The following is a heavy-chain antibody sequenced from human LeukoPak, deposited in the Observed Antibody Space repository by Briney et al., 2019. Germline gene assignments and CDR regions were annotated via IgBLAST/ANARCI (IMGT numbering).Heavy chain of an antibody. J-gene: IGHJ1*01. V-gene: IGHV3-21*01. CDR2: ISSSSSYI. CDR3: ASTDYYDSSGYYQP. CDR1: GFSFSLYS. Sequence: GGSLRLSCAASGFSFSLYSMNWVRQAPGKGLEWVSSISSSSSYIYYADSVEGRFTISRDNAKNSLYLQMNSLRAEDTAVYYCASTDYYDSSGYYQPWGQGTLVTVSS. D-gene: IGHD3-22*01.